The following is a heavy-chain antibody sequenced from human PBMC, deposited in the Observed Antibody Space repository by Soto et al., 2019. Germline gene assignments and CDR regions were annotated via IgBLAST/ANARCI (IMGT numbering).Heavy chain of an antibody. CDR1: GGSMISYY. J-gene: IGHJ5*02. D-gene: IGHD6-19*01. Sequence: SETLSLTCTVSGGSMISYYWSWIRQPPGRGLEWIGFIYYAGVIYYNPSLKSRVTMSRDTSKNQFSLKLSSVTAADTAVYYCGRQSPGYSSGWYSPPPDWFDPWGQGTLVTVSS. CDR2: IYYAGVI. V-gene: IGHV4-59*08. CDR3: GRQSPGYSSGWYSPPPDWFDP.